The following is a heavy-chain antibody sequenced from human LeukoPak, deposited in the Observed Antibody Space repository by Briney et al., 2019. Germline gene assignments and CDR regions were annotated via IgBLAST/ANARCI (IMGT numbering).Heavy chain of an antibody. J-gene: IGHJ3*02. CDR1: GGSISSGGYY. CDR3: ASHRYYDSSGYLGGAFDI. V-gene: IGHV4-31*03. CDR2: IYYSGST. Sequence: SQTLSLTCTVSGGSISSGGYYWSWLRQHPGKGLEWIGYIYYSGSTYYNPSLKSRVTISVDTSKNQFSLKLSSVTAADTAVYYCASHRYYDSSGYLGGAFDIWGQGTMVTVSS. D-gene: IGHD3-22*01.